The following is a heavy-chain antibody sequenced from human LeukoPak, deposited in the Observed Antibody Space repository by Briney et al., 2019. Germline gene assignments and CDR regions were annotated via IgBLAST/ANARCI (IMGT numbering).Heavy chain of an antibody. CDR3: ARDFHYDSSGLDAFDI. CDR1: GFTFSSYS. V-gene: IGHV3-21*01. J-gene: IGHJ3*02. D-gene: IGHD3-22*01. Sequence: GGSLRLSCAASGFTFSSYSMNWVRQAPGKGLEWVSSISSSSSYIYYADSVKGRFTISRDNAKNSLYLQMISLRAEDTAVYYCARDFHYDSSGLDAFDIWGQGTMVTVSS. CDR2: ISSSSSYI.